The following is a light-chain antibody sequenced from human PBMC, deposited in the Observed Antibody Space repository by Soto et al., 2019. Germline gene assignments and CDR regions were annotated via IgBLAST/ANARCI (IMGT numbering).Light chain of an antibody. Sequence: QSVLTQPPSASGSPGQSVTISCTGTSSDVGGYNYVSWYQQHPGKAPKLMIYEVSKRPSGVPDRFSGSKSGNTASLPVSGLQAEDEAEYYCSSYAGSNRVFGTGTKLTVL. CDR3: SSYAGSNRV. CDR1: SSDVGGYNY. J-gene: IGLJ1*01. V-gene: IGLV2-8*01. CDR2: EVS.